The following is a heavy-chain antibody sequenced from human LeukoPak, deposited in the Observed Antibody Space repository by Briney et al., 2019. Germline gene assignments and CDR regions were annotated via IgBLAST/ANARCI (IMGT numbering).Heavy chain of an antibody. CDR3: ARDTVPVSYYYGMDV. CDR2: IWYDGSNK. CDR1: GFTFSSYG. V-gene: IGHV3-33*01. D-gene: IGHD4-17*01. Sequence: GGSLRLSCAASGFTFSSYGMHWVRQAPGKGLEWVAVIWYDGSNKYYADSVKGRFTISRDNSKNTLYLQMNSLRAEDTAVYYCARDTVPVSYYYGMDVWGQGTTVTVSS. J-gene: IGHJ6*02.